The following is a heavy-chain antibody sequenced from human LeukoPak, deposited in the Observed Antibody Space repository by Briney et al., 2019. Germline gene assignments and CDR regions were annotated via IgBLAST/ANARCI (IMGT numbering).Heavy chain of an antibody. D-gene: IGHD1-20*01. Sequence: GGSVSLSCAASGFTFSSYSMNWARQAPGKGLEWVSSISSSSSYIYYADSVKRRLTISRDNAKNSLYLQMNSLRAEDTAVYYCASNWLFLDYHYYYMDVWGKGTTVTVSS. CDR3: ASNWLFLDYHYYYMDV. J-gene: IGHJ6*03. CDR1: GFTFSSYS. V-gene: IGHV3-21*01. CDR2: ISSSSSYI.